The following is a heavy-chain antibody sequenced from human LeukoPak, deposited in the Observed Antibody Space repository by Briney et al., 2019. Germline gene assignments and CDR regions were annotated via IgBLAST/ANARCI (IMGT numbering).Heavy chain of an antibody. D-gene: IGHD3-16*01. J-gene: IGHJ4*02. V-gene: IGHV1-69*04. CDR2: IIPILGIA. CDR1: GGTFISYA. CDR3: AIPPAISYGDDFDY. Sequence: SVKVSCKASGGTFISYAISWVRQAPRQGLEWMGRIIPILGIANYAQKFQGRVTITADKSTSTAYMELSSLRSEDTAVYYCAIPPAISYGDDFDYWGQGTLVTVSS.